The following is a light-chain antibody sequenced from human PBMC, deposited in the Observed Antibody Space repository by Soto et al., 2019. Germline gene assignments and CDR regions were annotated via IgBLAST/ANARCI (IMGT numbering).Light chain of an antibody. CDR3: SSYTNINTRACV. Sequence: QAVVTQPASVSGSPGQSITISCTGTSSDVGSHNLVSWYQQHPGKAPKLMISEDTKRPSGVSNRFSGSKSGNMASLTISGLQAEDEAEYYCSSYTNINTRACVFGTGTKLTVL. J-gene: IGLJ1*01. CDR2: EDT. CDR1: SSDVGSHNL. V-gene: IGLV2-14*02.